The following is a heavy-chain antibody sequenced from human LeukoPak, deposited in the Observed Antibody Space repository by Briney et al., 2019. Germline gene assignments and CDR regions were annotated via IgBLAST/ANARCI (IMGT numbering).Heavy chain of an antibody. J-gene: IGHJ4*02. Sequence: GGSLRLSCAASGFTFDDYGMSWVRQAPGKGLEWVSGINWNGGSTGYADSVKGRFTISRDNAKNSLYLQMNSLRAEDTALYYCARWDDFPGGVGYFDYWGQGTPVTVSS. CDR1: GFTFDDYG. D-gene: IGHD3-3*01. CDR2: INWNGGST. V-gene: IGHV3-20*04. CDR3: ARWDDFPGGVGYFDY.